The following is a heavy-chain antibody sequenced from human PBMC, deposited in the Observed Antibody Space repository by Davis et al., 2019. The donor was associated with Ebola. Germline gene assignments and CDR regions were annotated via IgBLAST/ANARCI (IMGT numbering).Heavy chain of an antibody. V-gene: IGHV4-39*01. CDR3: APQYSGYREYYFDY. CDR2: LDYRGSI. J-gene: IGHJ4*02. CDR1: GGSISSGTYY. D-gene: IGHD5-12*01. Sequence: SETLSLTCTVSGGSISSGTYYWGWIRQPPGKGLEWIGSLDYRGSIHYNPSLGSRVIISADTAKNQFSLKLNSVTATDTAMYYCAPQYSGYREYYFDYWGQGTLVTVSS.